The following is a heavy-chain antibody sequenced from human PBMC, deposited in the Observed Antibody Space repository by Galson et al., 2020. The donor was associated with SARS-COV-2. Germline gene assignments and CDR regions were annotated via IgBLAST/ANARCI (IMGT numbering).Heavy chain of an antibody. D-gene: IGHD4-17*01. V-gene: IGHV4-39*01. J-gene: IGHJ5*02. CDR2: LFYSGST. Sequence: SETLSLTCTVSGGSISSGSYYWGWIRPPPGKGLEWIGSLFYSGSTFHNPSLKSRVTISADTSQNQLSLNLSSVTAADTAVYYCARHHNDYGDYISSPDWFDPWGQGTLVTVSS. CDR3: ARHHNDYGDYISSPDWFDP. CDR1: GGSISSGSYY.